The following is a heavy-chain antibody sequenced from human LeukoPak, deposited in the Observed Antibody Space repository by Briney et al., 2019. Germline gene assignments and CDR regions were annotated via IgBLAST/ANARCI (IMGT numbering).Heavy chain of an antibody. Sequence: ASVKVSCKASGYTFTGYYMHWVRQAPGQGLEWMGIINPSGGSTSYAQKFQGRVTMTRDTSTSTVYMELSSLRSEDTAVYYCAREGIAARYFDYWGQGTLVTVSS. CDR2: INPSGGST. CDR3: AREGIAARYFDY. V-gene: IGHV1-46*01. CDR1: GYTFTGYY. D-gene: IGHD6-6*01. J-gene: IGHJ4*02.